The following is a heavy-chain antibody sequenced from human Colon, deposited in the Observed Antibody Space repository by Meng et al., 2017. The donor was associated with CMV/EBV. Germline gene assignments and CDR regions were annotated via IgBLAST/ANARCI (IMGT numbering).Heavy chain of an antibody. CDR1: GFTFNNHA. J-gene: IGHJ4*02. Sequence: GGSLRLSCAASGFTFNNHAMHWVRQAPGKGLGWVALISFDGSDKYYVDSVKGRFTISRDDSKNTLYLQMNSLRVEDTAVYFCARDYGDHAYHFDYWGQGTLVTVSS. CDR3: ARDYGDHAYHFDY. D-gene: IGHD4-17*01. V-gene: IGHV3-30*03. CDR2: ISFDGSDK.